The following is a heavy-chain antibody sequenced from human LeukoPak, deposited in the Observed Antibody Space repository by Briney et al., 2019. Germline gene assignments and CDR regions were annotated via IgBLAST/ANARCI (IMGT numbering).Heavy chain of an antibody. Sequence: PSETLSLTCAVYGGSFSGYYWSWIRQPPGKGLEWSGEINHSGSTNYNPSLKSRVTISVDPSKNQFSLKLSSVTAADTAVYYCARGLFRTATTDYWGQGTLVTVSS. CDR1: GGSFSGYY. D-gene: IGHD4-17*01. CDR2: INHSGST. J-gene: IGHJ4*02. CDR3: ARGLFRTATTDY. V-gene: IGHV4-34*01.